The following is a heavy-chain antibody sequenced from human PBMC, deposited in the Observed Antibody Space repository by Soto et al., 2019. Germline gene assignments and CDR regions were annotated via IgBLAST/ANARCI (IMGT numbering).Heavy chain of an antibody. J-gene: IGHJ5*02. Sequence: SETLSLTCTISGGAIGSHYWTWIRQPAGKGLEWIGRIYSSGSTQYNPSLQSRATMSLDTSKNQFSLRLESVTAADTAVYYCARGQRFSGWFDPWGQGTLVTVSS. CDR1: GGAIGSHY. V-gene: IGHV4-4*07. CDR2: IYSSGST. D-gene: IGHD3-3*01. CDR3: ARGQRFSGWFDP.